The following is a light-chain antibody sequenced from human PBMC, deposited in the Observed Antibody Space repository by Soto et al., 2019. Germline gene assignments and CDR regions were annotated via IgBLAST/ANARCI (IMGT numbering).Light chain of an antibody. V-gene: IGKV1-39*01. CDR3: QQSYSPPRT. CDR2: ASS. J-gene: IGKJ2*01. Sequence: DIQMTQSPSSLSASIRDRVTITCRASQSVRTHLNWYHQKPGKAPELLIYASSSLQARVPSRFSGSGSVTDFTLTISRLHPEDFGDYYCQQSYSPPRTFGQGTNLEIK. CDR1: QSVRTH.